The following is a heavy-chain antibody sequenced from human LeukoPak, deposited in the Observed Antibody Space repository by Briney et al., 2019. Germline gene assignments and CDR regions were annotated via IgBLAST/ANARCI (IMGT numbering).Heavy chain of an antibody. CDR1: GFTFDGYA. D-gene: IGHD3-3*01. V-gene: IGHV3-9*03. Sequence: PGRSLRLSCAASGFTFDGYAMHWVRQAPGKGLEWVSGISWNSGSIGYADSVKGRFTISRDNAKNSLYVQMNSLRAEDIALYYCAKGQYDFCSGNVFDYWARGTLVTVSS. CDR2: ISWNSGSI. J-gene: IGHJ4*02. CDR3: AKGQYDFCSGNVFDY.